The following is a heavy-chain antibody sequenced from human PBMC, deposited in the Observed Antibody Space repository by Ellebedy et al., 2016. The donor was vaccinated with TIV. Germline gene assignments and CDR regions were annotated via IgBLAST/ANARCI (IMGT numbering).Heavy chain of an antibody. V-gene: IGHV3-15*07. J-gene: IGHJ4*02. CDR3: TKGFSTAWHDHC. CDR2: IKSKRDGETA. CDR1: GFTFGRAW. D-gene: IGHD3-3*01. Sequence: GESLKISCAASGFTFGRAWMNWVRQTPGKGLEWVGRIKSKRDGETAEYAEPVKGRFTISRDDSDNMLSLQMNSLKAEDTAVYYCTKGFSTAWHDHCWGQGTLVTVSS.